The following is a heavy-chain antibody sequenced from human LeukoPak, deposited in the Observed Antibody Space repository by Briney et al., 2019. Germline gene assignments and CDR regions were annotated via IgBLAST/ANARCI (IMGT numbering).Heavy chain of an antibody. CDR1: GGSISSYY. V-gene: IGHV4-4*09. CDR3: AREGYSYDSSAYYDYYFDF. D-gene: IGHD3-22*01. CDR2: IYTSGST. Sequence: SETLSLTCTVSGGSISSYYWSWIRQPPGKGLEWIGYIYTSGSTNYNPSLKSRVTISVDTSKNQFSLSLSSVTAADTAVYYCAREGYSYDSSAYYDYYFDFWGQGTLVTVSS. J-gene: IGHJ4*02.